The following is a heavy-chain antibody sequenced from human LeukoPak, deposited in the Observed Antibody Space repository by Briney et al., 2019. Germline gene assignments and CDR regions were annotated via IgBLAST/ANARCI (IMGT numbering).Heavy chain of an antibody. D-gene: IGHD3-3*01. V-gene: IGHV4-61*02. J-gene: IGHJ3*02. CDR1: GGSISSGSYY. CDR2: VHSSGST. Sequence: SETLSLTCTVSGGSISSGSYYWNWARQPAGKGLEWIGRVHSSGSTNYNPSLKSRVTISVDTSKNEFSLKLSSVTAADTAVYYCARVGEVEWFFAFDIWGQGTMVTVSS. CDR3: ARVGEVEWFFAFDI.